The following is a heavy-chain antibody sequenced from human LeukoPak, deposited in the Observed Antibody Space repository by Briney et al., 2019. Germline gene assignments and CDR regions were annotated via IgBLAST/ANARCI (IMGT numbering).Heavy chain of an antibody. Sequence: ASVKVSCKASGYTFTGYAMNWARQAPGQGLEWMGWINTNTGNPTYAQGFTGRFVFSLDTSVSTAYLQISSLKAEDTAVYYCARDPTLAVAGTHFDYWGQGTLVTVSS. CDR3: ARDPTLAVAGTHFDY. CDR1: GYTFTGYA. V-gene: IGHV7-4-1*02. CDR2: INTNTGNP. D-gene: IGHD6-19*01. J-gene: IGHJ4*02.